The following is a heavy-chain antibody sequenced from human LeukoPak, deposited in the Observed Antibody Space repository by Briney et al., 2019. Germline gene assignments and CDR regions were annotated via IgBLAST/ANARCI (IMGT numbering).Heavy chain of an antibody. V-gene: IGHV3-9*01. D-gene: IGHD3-10*01. J-gene: IGHJ6*03. CDR1: GFTFDDYA. CDR3: ARGSERSYYGSGKYGFYYMDV. CDR2: ISWNSGSI. Sequence: GRSLRLFCAASGFTFDDYAMHWVRQAPGKGLEWVSGISWNSGSIGYADSVKGRFTISRDNAKDSLYLQMNSLRAEDTAVYYCARGSERSYYGSGKYGFYYMDVWGKGTTVTVSS.